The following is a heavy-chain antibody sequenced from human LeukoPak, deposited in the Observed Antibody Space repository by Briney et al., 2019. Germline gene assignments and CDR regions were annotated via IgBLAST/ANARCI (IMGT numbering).Heavy chain of an antibody. CDR1: GGSVRSYY. D-gene: IGHD3-22*01. Sequence: SETLSLTCTVSGGSVRSYYWSWIRQPAGKGLEWIGRIYAGGHTDHNPSPRSRVTMSVDSSKNQFSLRLSSVTAADTAVYYCAREHKDYDGDGYYYGYWGQGTLVTVSS. V-gene: IGHV4-4*07. CDR2: IYAGGHT. J-gene: IGHJ4*02. CDR3: AREHKDYDGDGYYYGY.